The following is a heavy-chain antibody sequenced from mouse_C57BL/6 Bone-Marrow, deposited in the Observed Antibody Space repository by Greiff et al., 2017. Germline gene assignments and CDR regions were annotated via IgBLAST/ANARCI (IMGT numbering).Heavy chain of an antibody. D-gene: IGHD2-1*01. Sequence: VMLVESGAELVRPGTSVKVSCKGSGYAFTNYLIEWVKQRPGQGLEWIGVINPGSGGTNYNEKFKGKATLTADKSSSTAYMQLSSLTSEDSAVYFCARLNGNYEDWYFDVWGTGTTVTVSS. V-gene: IGHV1-54*01. CDR1: GYAFTNYL. CDR3: ARLNGNYEDWYFDV. CDR2: INPGSGGT. J-gene: IGHJ1*03.